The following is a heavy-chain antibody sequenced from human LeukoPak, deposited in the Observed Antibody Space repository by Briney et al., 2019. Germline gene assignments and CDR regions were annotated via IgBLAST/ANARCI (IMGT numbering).Heavy chain of an antibody. CDR3: ARDRTENWFDP. V-gene: IGHV3-21*01. D-gene: IGHD1-1*01. CDR1: GFTFSSYS. CDR2: ISSSSSYI. J-gene: IGHJ5*02. Sequence: GGSLRLYCAGSGFTFSSYSMNWVRQAPGKGLEWVSSISSSSSYIYYADSAKGRFTISRDNAKNSLYLQMNSLRAEDTAVYYCARDRTENWFDPWGQGTLVTVSS.